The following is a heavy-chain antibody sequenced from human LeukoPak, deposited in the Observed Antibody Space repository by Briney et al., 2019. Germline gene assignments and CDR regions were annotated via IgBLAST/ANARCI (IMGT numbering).Heavy chain of an antibody. CDR1: GFTFSSYG. CDR3: ARGLDNWNVYIFDN. D-gene: IGHD1-20*01. CDR2: INHRGST. J-gene: IGHJ4*02. V-gene: IGHV4-34*01. Sequence: GSLRLSCAASGFTFSSYGMSWVRQPPGKGLEWIGEINHRGSTNYNPSLKSRVTISVDTSKNQFSLKLSSVTAADTAVYYCARGLDNWNVYIFDNWGLGTLVTVSS.